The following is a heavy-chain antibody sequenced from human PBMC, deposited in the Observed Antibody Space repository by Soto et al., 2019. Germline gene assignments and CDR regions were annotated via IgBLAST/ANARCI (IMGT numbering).Heavy chain of an antibody. V-gene: IGHV3-23*01. J-gene: IGHJ6*02. D-gene: IGHD2-15*01. Sequence: PGGSLRLSCAASGFTFSSYAMSWVRQAPGKGLERVSAISGSGGSTYYADSVKGRFTISRDDSKNTLYLQMNSLRAEDTAVYYCAKGFSPLGYCSGGICYPEYYYYGMDVCGQGTTLTVS. CDR3: AKGFSPLGYCSGGICYPEYYYYGMDV. CDR1: GFTFSSYA. CDR2: ISGSGGST.